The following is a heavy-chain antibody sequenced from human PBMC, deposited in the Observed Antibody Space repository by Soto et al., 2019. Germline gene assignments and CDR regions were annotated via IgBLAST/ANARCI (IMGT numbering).Heavy chain of an antibody. CDR2: IIPIFGTA. V-gene: IGHV1-69*01. D-gene: IGHD3-22*01. Sequence: QVQLVQSGAEVKKPGSSVKVSCKASGGTFSSYAISWVRQAPGQGLEWMGGIIPIFGTANYAQKFQGRVTITADESTSIAYMELSSLRSEDTAVYYCASGIYASSGYPYYYYGMDVWGQGTTVSVSS. CDR3: ASGIYASSGYPYYYYGMDV. J-gene: IGHJ6*02. CDR1: GGTFSSYA.